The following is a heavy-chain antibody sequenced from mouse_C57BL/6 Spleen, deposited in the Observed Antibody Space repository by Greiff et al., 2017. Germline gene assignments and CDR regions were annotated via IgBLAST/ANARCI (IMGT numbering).Heavy chain of an antibody. CDR3: TRGGPEFITTVGADY. D-gene: IGHD1-1*01. J-gene: IGHJ2*01. V-gene: IGHV1-5*01. CDR2: IYPGNSDT. Sequence: VQLQQSGTVLARPGASVKLSCKTSGYTFTSYWMHWVKQRPGQGLEWIGAIYPGNSDTSYNQKFKGKAKLTAVTSASTAYMELSSLTNEDSAFYCCTRGGPEFITTVGADYWGQGTTLTVSS. CDR1: GYTFTSYW.